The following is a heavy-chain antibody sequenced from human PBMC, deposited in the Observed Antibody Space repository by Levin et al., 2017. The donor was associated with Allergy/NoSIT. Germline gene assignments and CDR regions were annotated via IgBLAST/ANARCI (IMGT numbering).Heavy chain of an antibody. CDR1: GGSVSSGSYY. D-gene: IGHD1-1*01. CDR3: ARGSSIQRDAFDI. Sequence: PSETLSLTCTVSGGSVSSGSYYWSWIRQPPGKGLEWIGYIYYSGSTNYNPSLKSRVTISVDTSKNQFSLKLSSVTAADTAVYYCARGSSIQRDAFDIWGQGTMVTVSS. V-gene: IGHV4-61*01. J-gene: IGHJ3*02. CDR2: IYYSGST.